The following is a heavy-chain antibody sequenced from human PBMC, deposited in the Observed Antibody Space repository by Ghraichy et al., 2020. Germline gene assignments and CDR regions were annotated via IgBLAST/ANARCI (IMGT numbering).Heavy chain of an antibody. Sequence: GEYLNISCAASGFTFNIAWMSWVRQTPGRGLEWVARVKNKANAAATDYAAPVKGRFTISRDDSQNTLYLQMNSLKTEDTALYYCTTDRGDYGDYLRSWGQGTLVTVSS. CDR3: TTDRGDYGDYLRS. CDR2: VKNKANAAAT. CDR1: GFTFNIAW. J-gene: IGHJ5*02. D-gene: IGHD4-17*01. V-gene: IGHV3-15*01.